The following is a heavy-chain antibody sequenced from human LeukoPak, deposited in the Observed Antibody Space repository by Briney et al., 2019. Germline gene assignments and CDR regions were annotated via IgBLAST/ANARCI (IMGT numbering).Heavy chain of an antibody. V-gene: IGHV4-39*01. J-gene: IGHJ5*02. CDR2: IYYSGST. CDR1: GGSISSSSYY. D-gene: IGHD5-24*01. Sequence: PSETLSLTCTVSGGSISSSSYYWGWIRQPPGKGLEWIGSIYYSGSTYYNPSLKSRVTISVDTSKNQFSLKLSSVTAADTAVYYCARGTRDGYNTNWFDPWGQGTLVTVSS. CDR3: ARGTRDGYNTNWFDP.